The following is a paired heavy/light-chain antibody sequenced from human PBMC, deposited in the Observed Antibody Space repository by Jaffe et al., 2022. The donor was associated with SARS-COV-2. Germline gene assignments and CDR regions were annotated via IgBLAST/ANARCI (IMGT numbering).Heavy chain of an antibody. CDR3: AILLGDSDYLDAFDI. J-gene: IGHJ3*02. D-gene: IGHD4-4*01. CDR1: RFTFSSYG. CDR2: ISFDGSNK. V-gene: IGHV3-30*03. Sequence: QVQLVESGGGVVQPGGSLRLSCAASRFTFSSYGIHWVRQAPGKGLEWVAFISFDGSNKYYVDSVRGRFTISRDNSKNTLYLQMSSLRPEDTAVYYCAILLGDSDYLDAFDIWGQGTMVIVSS.
Light chain of an antibody. CDR1: SSNIGSNY. V-gene: IGLV1-47*01. Sequence: QSVLTQPPSASGTPGQRVTISCSGGSSNIGSNYVYWYQQLPGTAPKLLIYRNNQRPSGVPDRFSGSKSGTSASLAISGLRSEDEAVYYCAAWDDSLSGRVVFGGGTWLTVL. CDR2: RNN. J-gene: IGLJ2*01. CDR3: AAWDDSLSGRVV.